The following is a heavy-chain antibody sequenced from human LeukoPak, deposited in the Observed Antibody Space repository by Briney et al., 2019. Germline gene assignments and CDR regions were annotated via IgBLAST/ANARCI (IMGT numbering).Heavy chain of an antibody. CDR2: IYHSGST. D-gene: IGHD5-18*01. Sequence: PSETLSLTCAVSGGSISSSNWWSWVRQPPGKGLEWIGEIYHSGSTNYNPSLKSRVTISVDKSKNQFSLKLSSVTAADTAVYYCARDDAVDTARGLFDPWGQGTLVTVSS. CDR3: ARDDAVDTARGLFDP. CDR1: GGSISSSNW. J-gene: IGHJ5*02. V-gene: IGHV4-4*02.